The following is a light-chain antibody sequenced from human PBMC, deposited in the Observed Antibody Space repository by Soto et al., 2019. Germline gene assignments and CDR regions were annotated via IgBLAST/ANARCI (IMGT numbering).Light chain of an antibody. CDR1: QSVSSSY. V-gene: IGKV3-20*01. CDR3: QQYGSSPLT. J-gene: IGKJ4*01. Sequence: ELVLTQSPGTRCLSPGERATLSCRASQSVSSSYLAWYQQKPGQAPRLLIYGASSRATGIPDRFSGSGSGTDFTLTISRLEPEDFAVYYCQQYGSSPLTFGGGTKVDIK. CDR2: GAS.